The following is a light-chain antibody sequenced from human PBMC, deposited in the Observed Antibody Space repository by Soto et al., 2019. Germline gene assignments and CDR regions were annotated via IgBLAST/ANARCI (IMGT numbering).Light chain of an antibody. Sequence: EVVLTQSPVTLSLSPADRAALSCRASQSVSTAVAWYQKKPGQAPRLLIYDASDRVNGVPARFSGSGSGTDFTLTISNVEPEDFAVYFCQQRWKRPPTFGQGTKLDI. CDR3: QQRWKRPPT. CDR1: QSVSTA. J-gene: IGKJ2*01. CDR2: DAS. V-gene: IGKV3-11*01.